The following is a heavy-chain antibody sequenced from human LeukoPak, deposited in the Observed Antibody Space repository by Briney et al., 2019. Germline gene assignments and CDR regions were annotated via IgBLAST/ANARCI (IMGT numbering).Heavy chain of an antibody. Sequence: ASVKVSCKASGYTFTSYGISWVRQAPGQGLEWMGWISAYNGNTNYAQKLQGRVTMTTDTSTSTAYMELRSLRSDDAAVYYCARYGYDFWSGYLYYYYYYMDVWGKGTTVTVSS. CDR2: ISAYNGNT. CDR3: ARYGYDFWSGYLYYYYYYMDV. D-gene: IGHD3-3*01. V-gene: IGHV1-18*01. CDR1: GYTFTSYG. J-gene: IGHJ6*03.